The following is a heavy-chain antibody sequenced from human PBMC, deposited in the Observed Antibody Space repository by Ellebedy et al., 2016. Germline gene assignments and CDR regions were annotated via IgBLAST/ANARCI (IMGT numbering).Heavy chain of an antibody. Sequence: GESLKISXVASGFTFSSYGMHWVRQAPGKGLEWVAITSSDGSNKYYADSVKGRFTISRDNSKNTLYLQMNSLRAEDTAVYYCARVLIAAAGTNYYGMDVWGQGTTVTVSS. CDR3: ARVLIAAAGTNYYGMDV. CDR1: GFTFSSYG. D-gene: IGHD6-13*01. V-gene: IGHV3-30*03. J-gene: IGHJ6*02. CDR2: TSSDGSNK.